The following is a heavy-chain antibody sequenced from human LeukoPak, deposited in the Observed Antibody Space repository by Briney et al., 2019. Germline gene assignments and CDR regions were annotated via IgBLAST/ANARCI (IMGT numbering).Heavy chain of an antibody. CDR3: AREQYGSDDALDI. D-gene: IGHD3-10*01. CDR1: GFTFGSYS. CDR2: IWYDGSNK. V-gene: IGHV3-33*08. J-gene: IGHJ3*02. Sequence: PGGSLRLSCAASGFTFGSYSMNWVRQAPGEGLEWVAVIWYDGSNKYYADSVKGRFTVSRDNSKNTLDLQMSSLRAEDTAVYYCAREQYGSDDALDIWGQGTLVTVSS.